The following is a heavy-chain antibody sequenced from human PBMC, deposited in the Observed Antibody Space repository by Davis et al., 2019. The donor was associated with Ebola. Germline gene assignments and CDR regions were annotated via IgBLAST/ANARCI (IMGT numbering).Heavy chain of an antibody. CDR2: ISAYNGNT. CDR1: GYTFTSYG. CDR3: ARDNGGSSPHYYYYYYGMDV. D-gene: IGHD6-6*01. J-gene: IGHJ6*02. V-gene: IGHV1-18*01. Sequence: ASVTVSCKASGYTFTSYGISWVRQAPGQGLEWMGWISAYNGNTNYAQKLQGRVTMTTDTSTSTAYMELRSLRSDDPAVYYCARDNGGSSPHYYYYYYGMDVWGQGTTVTVSS.